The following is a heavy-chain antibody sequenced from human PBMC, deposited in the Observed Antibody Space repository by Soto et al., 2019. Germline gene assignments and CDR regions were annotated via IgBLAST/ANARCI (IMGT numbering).Heavy chain of an antibody. V-gene: IGHV1-2*02. CDR1: GYTFTGYY. D-gene: IGHD2-2*02. CDR2: INPDSGGT. CDR3: AVAYCIYNSCYTLLASDY. J-gene: IGHJ4*02. Sequence: ASVKVSCKASGYTFTGYYMHWVRQAPGQGLEWMGWINPDSGGTNYAQKFQGRVTMTRDTSISTAYMELSRLRSDDTAVYYCAVAYCIYNSCYTLLASDYWGQATLVTVSS.